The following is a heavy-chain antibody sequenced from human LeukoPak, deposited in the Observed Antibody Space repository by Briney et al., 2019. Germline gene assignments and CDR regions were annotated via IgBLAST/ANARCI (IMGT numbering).Heavy chain of an antibody. Sequence: PSETLSLTCTVSGGSISSYYWSWIRQPPGKGLEWIGYIYYSGSTNYNPSLKSRVTISVDTSKNQFSLKLSSVTAADTAVHYCARESYDSSGYYLDYWGQGTLVTVSS. CDR2: IYYSGST. J-gene: IGHJ4*02. V-gene: IGHV4-59*01. CDR1: GGSISSYY. D-gene: IGHD3-22*01. CDR3: ARESYDSSGYYLDY.